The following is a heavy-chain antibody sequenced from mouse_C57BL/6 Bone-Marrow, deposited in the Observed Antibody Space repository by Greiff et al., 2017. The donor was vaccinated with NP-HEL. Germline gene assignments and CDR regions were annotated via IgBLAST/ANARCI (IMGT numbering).Heavy chain of an antibody. V-gene: IGHV1-55*01. J-gene: IGHJ4*01. D-gene: IGHD1-1*02. CDR1: GYTFTSYW. Sequence: QVQLQQSGAELVKPGASVKMSCKASGYTFTSYWITWVKQRPGQGLEWIGDIYPGSGSTNYNEKFKSKATLTVDTSSSTAYMQLSSLTSEDSAVYYCARRYDYDAMDYWGQGTSVTVSS. CDR3: ARRYDYDAMDY. CDR2: IYPGSGST.